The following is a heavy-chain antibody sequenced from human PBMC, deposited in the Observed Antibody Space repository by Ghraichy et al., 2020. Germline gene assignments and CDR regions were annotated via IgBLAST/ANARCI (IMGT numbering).Heavy chain of an antibody. V-gene: IGHV1-69*02. Sequence: SVKVSCKASGGTFSSYTISWVRQAPGQGLEWMGRIIPILGIANYAQKFQGRVTITADKSTSTAYMELSSLRSEDTAVYYCARGIWWSGYYYGMDVWGQGTTVTVSS. J-gene: IGHJ6*02. CDR3: ARGIWWSGYYYGMDV. CDR1: GGTFSSYT. D-gene: IGHD2-15*01. CDR2: IIPILGIA.